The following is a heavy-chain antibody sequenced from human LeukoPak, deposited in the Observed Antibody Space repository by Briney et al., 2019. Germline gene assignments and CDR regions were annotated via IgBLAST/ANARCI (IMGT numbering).Heavy chain of an antibody. Sequence: ASVKVSCKASGYTFTSYGISWVRQAPGQGLEWMGWISAYSGNTNYAQKLQGRVTMTTDTSTSTAYMELRSLRSDDTAVYYCARDPLKATTVTTYYYYGMDVWGQGTTVTVSS. CDR3: ARDPLKATTVTTYYYYGMDV. CDR1: GYTFTSYG. J-gene: IGHJ6*02. D-gene: IGHD4-17*01. CDR2: ISAYSGNT. V-gene: IGHV1-18*01.